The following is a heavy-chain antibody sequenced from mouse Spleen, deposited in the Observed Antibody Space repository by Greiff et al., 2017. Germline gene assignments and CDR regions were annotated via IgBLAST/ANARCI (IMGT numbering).Heavy chain of an antibody. D-gene: IGHD2-10*01. J-gene: IGHJ2*01. CDR1: GYSFTGYY. V-gene: IGHV1-42*01. Sequence: VQLKQSGPELVKPGASVKISCKASGYSFTGYYMNWVKQSPEKSLEWIGEINPSTGGTTYNQKFKAKATLTVDKSSSTAYMQLKSLTSEDSAVYYCARSWPTHFDYWGQGTTLTVSS. CDR3: ARSWPTHFDY. CDR2: INPSTGGT.